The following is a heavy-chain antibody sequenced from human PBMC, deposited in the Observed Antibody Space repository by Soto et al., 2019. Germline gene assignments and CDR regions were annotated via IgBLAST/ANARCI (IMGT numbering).Heavy chain of an antibody. CDR3: AGTTSLQRYCMDV. V-gene: IGHV6-1*01. J-gene: IGHJ6*03. D-gene: IGHD1-7*01. CDR2: TYYRSRWYN. Sequence: SQTLSLTCAISGDSVSSNSAAWNWIRQSPSRGLEWLGRTYYRSRWYNDYAVSVKSRITVNPDTSKNQFSLHLNSVTPEDTAVYYCAGTTSLQRYCMDVWDKGTTVTVSS. CDR1: GDSVSSNSAA.